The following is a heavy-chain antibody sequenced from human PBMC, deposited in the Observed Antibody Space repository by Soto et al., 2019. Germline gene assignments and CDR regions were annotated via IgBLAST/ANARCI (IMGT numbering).Heavy chain of an antibody. Sequence: SETLSLTCTVSGGSISSYYWSWIRQPPGKGLEWIGYIYYSGSTNYNPSLKSRVTISVDTSKNQFSLKLSSVTAADTAVYYCAREDGYCISTSCLHWFDPWGQGTLVTVS. D-gene: IGHD2-2*03. CDR2: IYYSGST. CDR1: GGSISSYY. J-gene: IGHJ5*02. V-gene: IGHV4-59*01. CDR3: AREDGYCISTSCLHWFDP.